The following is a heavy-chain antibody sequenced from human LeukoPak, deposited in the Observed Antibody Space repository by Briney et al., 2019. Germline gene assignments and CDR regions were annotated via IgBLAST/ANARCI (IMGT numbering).Heavy chain of an antibody. J-gene: IGHJ5*02. V-gene: IGHV3-48*04. D-gene: IGHD6-13*01. CDR2: ISSSSSTI. CDR1: GFTFSSYS. Sequence: PGGSLRLSCAASGFTFSSYSMNWVRQAPGKGLEWVSYISSSSSTIYYADSVRGQFTISRDNAKKSLYLQMNSLRAEDTAVYYCARVQKGIAAAGTGGGWFEPWGQGTLVTVS. CDR3: ARVQKGIAAAGTGGGWFEP.